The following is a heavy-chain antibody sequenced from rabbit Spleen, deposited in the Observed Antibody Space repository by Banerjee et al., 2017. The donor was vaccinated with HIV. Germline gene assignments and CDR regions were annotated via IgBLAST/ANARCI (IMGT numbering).Heavy chain of an antibody. J-gene: IGHJ4*01. CDR3: ARDLDGVIGWNFGW. D-gene: IGHD1-1*01. Sequence: QLEESAGGLVQPGGSLKLSCKASGFTLSSYYMNWVRQAPGKGLEWIGYIDPVFGITYYANWVNGRFSISRENAQNTVLLQVTSLTAADTATYFCARDLDGVIGWNFGWWGPGTLVTVS. V-gene: IGHV1S7*01. CDR1: GFTLSSYY. CDR2: IDPVFGIT.